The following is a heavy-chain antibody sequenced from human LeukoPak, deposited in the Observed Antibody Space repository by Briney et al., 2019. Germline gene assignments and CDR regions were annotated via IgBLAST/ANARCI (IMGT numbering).Heavy chain of an antibody. D-gene: IGHD7-27*01. V-gene: IGHV3-7*01. CDR3: ARHVGISF. CDR1: GFTFSGAW. J-gene: IGHJ4*02. CDR2: IREDGTEK. Sequence: AGGSLRLSCTASGFTFSGAWMTWVRQAPGKGLEWVANIREDGTEKNYVDSVKGRFTISRDNAKKSLFLQMSNLRDDDTAIYYCARHVGISFWGQGTLVTVS.